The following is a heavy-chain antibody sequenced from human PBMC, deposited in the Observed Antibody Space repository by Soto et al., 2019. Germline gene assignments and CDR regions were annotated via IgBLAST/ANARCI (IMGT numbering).Heavy chain of an antibody. D-gene: IGHD2-21*02. CDR1: GVSIRSFY. J-gene: IGHJ5*02. Sequence: SETLSLPCTVSGVSIRSFYWRWIRQTPGKGLEWIAFIYYSGSTNYNPSLKSRVTISVDTSKNQFSLKLNSVTAADTAVYYCARPMTAGGLDPWGQGTLVTVSS. V-gene: IGHV4-59*08. CDR2: IYYSGST. CDR3: ARPMTAGGLDP.